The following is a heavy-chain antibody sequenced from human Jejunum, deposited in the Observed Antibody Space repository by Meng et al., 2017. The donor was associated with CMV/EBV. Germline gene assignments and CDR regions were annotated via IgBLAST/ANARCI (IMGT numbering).Heavy chain of an antibody. J-gene: IGHJ6*02. V-gene: IGHV4-61*01. CDR2: IYYSGST. CDR1: GGSVGSGSYC. Sequence: GGSVGSGSYCCSWLRQPPGKGLEWIGFIYYSGSTNYTPTLKGRVTISVDTSKNQFSLKLSSVTAADTAVYYCARDGATYYDYGMDVWGQGTTVTVSS. CDR3: ARDGATYYDYGMDV. D-gene: IGHD3-16*01.